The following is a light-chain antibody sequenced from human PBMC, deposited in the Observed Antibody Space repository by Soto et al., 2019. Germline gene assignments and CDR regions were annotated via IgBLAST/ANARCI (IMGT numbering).Light chain of an antibody. V-gene: IGLV1-44*01. CDR1: SSNIGSNT. CDR3: AAWDDSLNGYV. Sequence: QSLLPQPPSSSRTPGQMVTISYSGSSSNIGSNTVNWYQQLPGTAPKLLIYSNNQRPSGVPDRFSGSKSGTSASLAISGLQSEDEAAYYCAAWDDSLNGYVFGTGTKVTVL. J-gene: IGLJ1*01. CDR2: SNN.